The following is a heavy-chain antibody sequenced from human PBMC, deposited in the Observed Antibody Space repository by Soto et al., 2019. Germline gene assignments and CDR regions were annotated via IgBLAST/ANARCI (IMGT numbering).Heavy chain of an antibody. CDR3: ARSIAVPSGHIDH. Sequence: VQPPGSGPGPVEPSETLALPCRVSWGSQKGYYWGWVPLAPGKGLEWIGYVYYTGSTNYNPSLQSRVSISVDTSNKHFSLSLSLVTAADTAVYFCARSIAVPSGHIDHWGQGIRVTISS. V-gene: IGHV4-59*01. J-gene: IGHJ4*02. CDR1: WGSQKGYY. CDR2: VYYTGST. D-gene: IGHD6-6*01.